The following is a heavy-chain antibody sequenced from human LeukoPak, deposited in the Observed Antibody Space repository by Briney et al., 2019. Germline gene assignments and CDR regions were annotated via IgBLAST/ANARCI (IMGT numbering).Heavy chain of an antibody. V-gene: IGHV1-2*02. CDR3: AGANMVRGVRSCFDRNWFDP. CDR1: GYTFTGYY. Sequence: ASVKVSCKTSGYTFTGYYMHWVRQAPGQGLEWMGWINPNSGGTNYAQKFQGRVTITRETSISTAYMELSRLRSDDTAVYYCAGANMVRGVRSCFDRNWFDPWGQGTLVTVSS. J-gene: IGHJ5*02. CDR2: INPNSGGT. D-gene: IGHD3-10*01.